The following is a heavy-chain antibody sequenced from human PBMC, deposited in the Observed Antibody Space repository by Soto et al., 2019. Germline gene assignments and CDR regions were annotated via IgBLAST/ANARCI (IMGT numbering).Heavy chain of an antibody. D-gene: IGHD6-6*01. Sequence: GGSLRLSCAASGFTFSSYGMHWVRQAPGKGLEWVAAIWSDESSKYYADSVKGRFTISRDNSKNTLYLQMNSLRAEDTAVYYCARDPPSSDYWGQGTLVTVSS. CDR2: IWSDESSK. J-gene: IGHJ4*02. CDR1: GFTFSSYG. V-gene: IGHV3-33*01. CDR3: ARDPPSSDY.